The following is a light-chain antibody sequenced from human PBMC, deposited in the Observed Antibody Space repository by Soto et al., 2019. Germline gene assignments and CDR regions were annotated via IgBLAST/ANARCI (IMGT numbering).Light chain of an antibody. CDR2: GSS. V-gene: IGKV3-20*01. J-gene: IGKJ1*01. CDR1: QSLRSRY. CDR3: QQYDTSRRT. Sequence: EIVLTQSQGTLSLSPWERATLSCRASQSLRSRYLAWYQQTPGQAPRLLIYGSSSRAPGVPDRFSGSGSGTDFSLTISRLEPEDFAVYYCQQYDTSRRTFGQGTKVDIK.